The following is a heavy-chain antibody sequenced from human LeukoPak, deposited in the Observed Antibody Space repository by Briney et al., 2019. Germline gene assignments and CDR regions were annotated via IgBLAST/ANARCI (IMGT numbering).Heavy chain of an antibody. CDR1: GYTFTSYG. J-gene: IGHJ4*02. V-gene: IGHV1-18*01. CDR2: ISAYNGNT. Sequence: ASVKVSCKASGYTFTSYGISWVRQAPGQGLEWMGWISAYNGNTNYAQKLQGRVTMTTDTSTSTAYMELSRLRSDDTAVYYCAILETYYYDSSGYYDYWGQGTLVTVSS. D-gene: IGHD3-22*01. CDR3: AILETYYYDSSGYYDY.